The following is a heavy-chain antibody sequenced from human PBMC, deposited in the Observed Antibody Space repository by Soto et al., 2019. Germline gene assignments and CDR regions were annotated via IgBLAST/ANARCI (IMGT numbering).Heavy chain of an antibody. CDR2: IDPSDSYT. V-gene: IGHV5-10-1*01. D-gene: IGHD6-6*01. Sequence: PGESLKISCKGSGYSFTSYWISWVRQMPGKGLEWMGRIDPSDSYTNYSPSFQGHVTISADKSISTAYLQWSSLKASDTAMYYCARHSTPYSSSDPPVYWGQGTLVTVSS. CDR3: ARHSTPYSSSDPPVY. CDR1: GYSFTSYW. J-gene: IGHJ4*02.